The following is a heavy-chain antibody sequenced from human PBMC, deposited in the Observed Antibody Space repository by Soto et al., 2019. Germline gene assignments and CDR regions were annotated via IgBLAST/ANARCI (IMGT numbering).Heavy chain of an antibody. CDR2: IWYDGSKE. V-gene: IGHV3-33*03. J-gene: IGHJ3*01. Sequence: QVQLVESGGGVVQPGRSLRLSCAASGLTFNRNGMHWVRQAPGKGLEWVAVIWYDGSKEYYSDSVKGRFTISRDNSKNMLYLQMNSVRVEDTAVYFCAKDRGIIVKAGDAFDVWGQGTMVTVSS. D-gene: IGHD3-16*02. CDR1: GLTFNRNG. CDR3: AKDRGIIVKAGDAFDV.